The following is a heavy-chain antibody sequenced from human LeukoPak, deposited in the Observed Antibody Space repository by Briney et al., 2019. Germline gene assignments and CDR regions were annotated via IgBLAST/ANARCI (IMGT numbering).Heavy chain of an antibody. CDR1: GGSMTGSY. CDR2: IYYSGTT. V-gene: IGHV4-59*12. J-gene: IGHJ3*02. D-gene: IGHD3-10*01. CDR3: AREAYGGFGEIKAFDI. Sequence: SETLSLTCTVSGGSMTGSYWSWIRQSPGKGLEWIGYIYYSGTTNYNPPLKSRVTISVDRSKNQFSLKLSSVTAADTAVYYCAREAYGGFGEIKAFDIWGQGTMVTVSS.